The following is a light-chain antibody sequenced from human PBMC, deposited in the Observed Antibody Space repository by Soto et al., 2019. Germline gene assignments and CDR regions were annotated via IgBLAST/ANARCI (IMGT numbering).Light chain of an antibody. CDR2: DAS. Sequence: EIVLTQSPATLSLSPGERATLSCRASQSVSSYLAWYQQKPGQAPRLLIYDASNRATGIPARFSGSGSGTDFTLTISSLEPEDFAVYYCQQRRNWPPKVTFGGGTNVEIK. CDR1: QSVSSY. J-gene: IGKJ4*01. CDR3: QQRRNWPPKVT. V-gene: IGKV3-11*01.